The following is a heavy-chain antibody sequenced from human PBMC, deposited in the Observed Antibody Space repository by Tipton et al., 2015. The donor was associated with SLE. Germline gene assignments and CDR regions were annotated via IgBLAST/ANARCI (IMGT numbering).Heavy chain of an antibody. V-gene: IGHV4-59*01. CDR1: GGSISTYY. CDR3: ARFSNWYGGDYFDY. D-gene: IGHD6-13*01. J-gene: IGHJ4*02. Sequence: TLSLTCTVSGGSISTYYWSWIRQAPGKGLEWVGHIYYSGSTYYNPSLKSRVTISIDRSKSQFSLKLTSVTPADTAVYYCARFSNWYGGDYFDYWGQGTLVTVSS. CDR2: IYYSGST.